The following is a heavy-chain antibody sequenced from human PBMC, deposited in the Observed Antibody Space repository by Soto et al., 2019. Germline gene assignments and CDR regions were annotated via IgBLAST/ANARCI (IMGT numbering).Heavy chain of an antibody. D-gene: IGHD2-21*01. J-gene: IGHJ4*02. Sequence: EVQLVESGGGLVKAGGSLRLFCTASGFTFRNYNMNWVRQAPGKGLEWVSSISTGGAYMFYADSVKGRFTISRDNAQXXXXLXXXSPRAEDTAVYYCARDIASPGGDYFDSWGQGTLVTVSS. V-gene: IGHV3-21*01. CDR3: ARDIASPGGDYFDS. CDR2: ISTGGAYM. CDR1: GFTFRNYN.